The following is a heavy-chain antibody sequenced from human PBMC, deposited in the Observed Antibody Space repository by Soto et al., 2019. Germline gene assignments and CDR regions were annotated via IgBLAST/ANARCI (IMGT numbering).Heavy chain of an antibody. CDR2: IKTDGSST. CDR3: GRAVPNHYGVDV. D-gene: IGHD3-10*01. Sequence: EVQLVESGGGLVQPGGSLRLSCEASGFTFSSYWMHWVRQVPGKGLVWVSRIKTDGSSTNYADSVKGRFTISRDNAENTVYLQMNSLRVEDTAVYYCGRAVPNHYGVDVWGRGTTVTVSS. J-gene: IGHJ6*02. CDR1: GFTFSSYW. V-gene: IGHV3-74*01.